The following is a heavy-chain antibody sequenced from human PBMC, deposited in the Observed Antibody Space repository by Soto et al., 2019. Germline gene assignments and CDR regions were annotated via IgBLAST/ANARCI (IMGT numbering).Heavy chain of an antibody. J-gene: IGHJ3*02. Sequence: QVQLQESGPGLVKPSGTLSLTCAVSSGSISSSNWWSWVRQPPGKGLEWIGEIYHSGSTNYNPSLKSRVTISVDKSKNQFSLKLSSVTAADTAVYYCARGVSGSDFWFGDDAFDIWGQGTMVTVSS. CDR3: ARGVSGSDFWFGDDAFDI. CDR1: SGSISSSNW. CDR2: IYHSGST. D-gene: IGHD3-10*01. V-gene: IGHV4-4*02.